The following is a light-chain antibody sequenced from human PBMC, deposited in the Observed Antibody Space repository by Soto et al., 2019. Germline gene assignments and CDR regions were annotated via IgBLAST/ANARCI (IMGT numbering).Light chain of an antibody. CDR1: QSVGRW. CDR3: QQFSSSPWT. V-gene: IGKV1-5*01. Sequence: IQMTQSPSTLSASVGDRVTITCRASQSVGRWLAWYQQKPGKAPNLLIYDASTLQSGVPSRFSATGSGTDFTLSISSLQPDDFATFYCQQFSSSPWTFGQGTKVEIK. J-gene: IGKJ1*01. CDR2: DAS.